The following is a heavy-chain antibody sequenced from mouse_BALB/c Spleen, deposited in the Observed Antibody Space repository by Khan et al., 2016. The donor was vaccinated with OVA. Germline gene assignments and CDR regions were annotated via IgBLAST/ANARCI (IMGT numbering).Heavy chain of an antibody. D-gene: IGHD1-1*01. J-gene: IGHJ2*01. CDR2: TNPTNGRT. V-gene: IGHV1S81*02. CDR3: ARIKKIVATYFDY. Sequence: VQLQESGAELVKAGASVKMSCKASGYTFTSYWMHWVKQRLGQGLEWFAETNPTNGRTYYNEKFKSKATLTVDKSSSTAYMLLSGPTFEDSAVYSCARIKKIVATYFDYWGQGTTLTVSS. CDR1: GYTFTSYW.